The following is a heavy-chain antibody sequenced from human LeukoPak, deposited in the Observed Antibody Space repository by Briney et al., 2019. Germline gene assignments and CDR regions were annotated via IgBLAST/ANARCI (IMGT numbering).Heavy chain of an antibody. CDR1: GYTFTTYY. J-gene: IGHJ4*02. D-gene: IGHD4-17*01. V-gene: IGHV1-46*01. CDR2: INPSGGST. Sequence: RASVKVSCKASGYTFTTYYIRWVRQAPGQGLEWMAIINPSGGSTSYAQKFQGRVTMTRDTSTSTVYMELSSLRSEDTAVYYCARGYGDYLDYWGQGTLVTVSS. CDR3: ARGYGDYLDY.